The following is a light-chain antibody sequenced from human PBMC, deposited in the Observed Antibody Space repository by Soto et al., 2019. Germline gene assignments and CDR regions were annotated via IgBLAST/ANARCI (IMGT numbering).Light chain of an antibody. CDR2: AAS. CDR1: QGISSY. Sequence: IQLTQSPSSLSASVGDRVTITCRASQGISSYLAWYQQKPGKAPKLLIYAASTLQSGVPSRFSGSGSGTDFTLTISSLQPEDFATYYCQPLTSYLSITFGQGTRLEI. J-gene: IGKJ5*01. V-gene: IGKV1-9*01. CDR3: QPLTSYLSIT.